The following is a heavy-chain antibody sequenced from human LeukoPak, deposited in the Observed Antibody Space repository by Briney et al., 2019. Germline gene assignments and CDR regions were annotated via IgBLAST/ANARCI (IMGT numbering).Heavy chain of an antibody. J-gene: IGHJ4*02. V-gene: IGHV3-21*01. CDR3: ARDSSGWGFFYFDY. D-gene: IGHD6-19*01. CDR1: GFTFSTYW. CDR2: ISSSSSYI. Sequence: GGSLRLSCAASGFTFSTYWMSWVRQAPGKGLEWVSSISSSSSYIYYADSVKGRFTISRDNAKNSLYLQMNSLRAEDTAVYYCARDSSGWGFFYFDYWGQGTLVTASS.